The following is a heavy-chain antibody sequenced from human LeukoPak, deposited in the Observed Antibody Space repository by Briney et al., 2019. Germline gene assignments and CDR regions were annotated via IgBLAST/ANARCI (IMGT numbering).Heavy chain of an antibody. J-gene: IGHJ5*02. CDR1: GGSICDYY. Sequence: SQTLTLTCTVSGGSICDYYWSWIRQPPGKGLEWIGNIYTSGGANYNPSLRSRVTMSVDTSKNFFSLKMSSVTAADTAVYYCARGEGYYGSGMSWFDPWGQGTLVTVSS. CDR3: ARGEGYYGSGMSWFDP. V-gene: IGHV4-4*09. CDR2: IYTSGGA. D-gene: IGHD3-10*01.